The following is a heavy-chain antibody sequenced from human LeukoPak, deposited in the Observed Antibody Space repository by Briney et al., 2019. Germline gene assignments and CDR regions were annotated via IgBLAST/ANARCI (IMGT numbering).Heavy chain of an antibody. CDR3: ARDLWELLTGIDY. CDR2: ISSSSSYI. D-gene: IGHD1-26*01. CDR1: GFTFSSYS. J-gene: IGHJ4*02. Sequence: GGSLRLSCAASGFTFSSYSMNWVRQAPGKGLEWVSSISSSSSYIYYADSVKGRFTISRDNAKNSLYLQMNSLRAEDTAVYYCARDLWELLTGIDYGGQGTLVTVSS. V-gene: IGHV3-21*01.